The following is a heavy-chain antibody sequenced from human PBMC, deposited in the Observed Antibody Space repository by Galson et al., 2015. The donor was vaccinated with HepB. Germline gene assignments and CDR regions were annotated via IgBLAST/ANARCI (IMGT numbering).Heavy chain of an antibody. J-gene: IGHJ6*03. Sequence: SLRLSCAASGFTVSSNYMSWFRQAPGKGLEWVSVIYSGGSTYYADSVKGRFTISRDNSKNTLYLQMNSLRAEDTAVYYCARDLGYSGYDPSGYMDVWGKGTTVTVSS. CDR1: GFTVSSNY. D-gene: IGHD5-12*01. V-gene: IGHV3-53*01. CDR3: ARDLGYSGYDPSGYMDV. CDR2: IYSGGST.